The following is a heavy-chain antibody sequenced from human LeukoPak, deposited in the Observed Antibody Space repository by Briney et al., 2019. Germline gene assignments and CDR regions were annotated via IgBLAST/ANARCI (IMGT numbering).Heavy chain of an antibody. CDR1: GFTFSSYA. D-gene: IGHD3-16*01. V-gene: IGHV3-23*01. Sequence: GGSLRLSCAASGFTFSSYAMSWVRQASGKGLEWVSAISGSGGSTYYADSVKGRFTISRDNSKNTPYLQMNSLRAEDTAVYYCAKSSGFHWGGSPLTYWGQGTLVTVSS. CDR2: ISGSGGST. J-gene: IGHJ4*02. CDR3: AKSSGFHWGGSPLTY.